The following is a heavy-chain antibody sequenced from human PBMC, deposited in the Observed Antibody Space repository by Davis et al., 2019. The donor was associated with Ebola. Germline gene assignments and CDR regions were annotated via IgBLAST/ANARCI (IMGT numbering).Heavy chain of an antibody. Sequence: GESLKISCAASGFTFSSYSMNWVRQAPGKGLEWVSSISSTAYYIYYADSLKGRFTISRDNAKNSLYLQVNSLRAEDTAIYYCARGGYYDSSGYSHAAFDIWGQGTMVTGS. CDR2: ISSTAYYI. D-gene: IGHD3-22*01. CDR1: GFTFSSYS. J-gene: IGHJ3*02. V-gene: IGHV3-21*01. CDR3: ARGGYYDSSGYSHAAFDI.